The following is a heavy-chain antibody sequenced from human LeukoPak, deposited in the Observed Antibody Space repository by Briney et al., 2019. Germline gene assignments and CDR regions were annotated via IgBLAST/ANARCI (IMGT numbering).Heavy chain of an antibody. CDR3: ARDYPTSGIVTIFDY. Sequence: PGGSLRLSCASSGFTFNNYTMTWVRQAPGKGLEWVSSITASGGSTYCADSVKGRFTISRDNSKNTLNLQMSSLRAEDTAVYYCARDYPTSGIVTIFDYWGQGTLVTVSS. V-gene: IGHV3-23*01. CDR2: ITASGGST. D-gene: IGHD1-1*01. CDR1: GFTFNNYT. J-gene: IGHJ4*02.